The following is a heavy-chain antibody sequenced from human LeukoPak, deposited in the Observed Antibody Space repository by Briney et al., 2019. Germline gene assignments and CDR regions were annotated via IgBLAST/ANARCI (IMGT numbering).Heavy chain of an antibody. CDR3: AKNKDIAAARAFDI. J-gene: IGHJ3*02. Sequence: GGSLRLSCAASGNYWMHWVRQAPGKGLEWVSGISWNSGSIGYADSVKGRFTISRDNAKNALYLQMNSLRAEDTALYYCAKNKDIAAARAFDIWGQGTMVTVSS. V-gene: IGHV3-9*01. D-gene: IGHD6-13*01. CDR2: ISWNSGSI. CDR1: GNYW.